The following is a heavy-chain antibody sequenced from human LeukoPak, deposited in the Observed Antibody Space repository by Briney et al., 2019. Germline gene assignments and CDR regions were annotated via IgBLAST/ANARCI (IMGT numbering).Heavy chain of an antibody. CDR3: ARRDGSGSYGGFDY. Sequence: SETLSPTCAVYGGSFSGYYWSWIRQPPGKGLEWIGEINHSGSTNYNPSLKSRVTISVDTSKNQFSLKLSSVTAADTAVYYCARRDGSGSYGGFDYWGQGTLVTVSS. J-gene: IGHJ4*02. CDR1: GGSFSGYY. CDR2: INHSGST. D-gene: IGHD3-10*01. V-gene: IGHV4-34*01.